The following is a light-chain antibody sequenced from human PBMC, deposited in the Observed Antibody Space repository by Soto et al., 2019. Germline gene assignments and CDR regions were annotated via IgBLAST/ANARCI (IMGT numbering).Light chain of an antibody. J-gene: IGLJ3*02. Sequence: QSALTQPASVSGSPGQSITISCTGTDSDIGDNNYVSWYQQYPGRAPKLMIYEVANRPSGVSDRFSGSKSGNTASLTILGLQAEDEADYYCRAYSVTNTLGAFGGGTKVTVL. CDR1: DSDIGDNNY. CDR3: RAYSVTNTLGA. CDR2: EVA. V-gene: IGLV2-14*01.